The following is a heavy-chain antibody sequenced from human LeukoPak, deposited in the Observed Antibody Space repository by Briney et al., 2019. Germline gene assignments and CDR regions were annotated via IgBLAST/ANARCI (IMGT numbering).Heavy chain of an antibody. CDR1: GFTFNNFW. CDR3: ARYWSSWSADF. V-gene: IGHV3-7*01. D-gene: IGHD6-13*01. J-gene: IGHJ4*02. CDR2: IKQDGSER. Sequence: GGSLRLSCAASGFTFNNFWMSWVRQSPGKGLDWVASIKQDGSERYSVDSEKGRFTISRDNANKSLYLQMDSLRIEDTAVYFCARYWSSWSADFWGQGTLVTVSS.